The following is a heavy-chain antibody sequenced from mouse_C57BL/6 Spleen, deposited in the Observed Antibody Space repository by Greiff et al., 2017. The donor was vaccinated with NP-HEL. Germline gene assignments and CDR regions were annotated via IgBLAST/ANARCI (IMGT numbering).Heavy chain of an antibody. V-gene: IGHV5-4*01. J-gene: IGHJ4*01. CDR2: ISDGGSYT. CDR3: AREDPMDY. CDR1: GFTFSSYA. Sequence: DVKLQESGGGLVKPGGSLKLSCAASGFTFSSYAMSWVRQTPEKRLEWVATISDGGSYTYYPDNVKGRFTISRDNAKNNLYLQMSHLKSEDTAMYYCAREDPMDYWGQGTSVTVSS.